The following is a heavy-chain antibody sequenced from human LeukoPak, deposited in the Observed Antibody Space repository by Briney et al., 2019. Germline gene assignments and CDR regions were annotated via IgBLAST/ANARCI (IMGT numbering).Heavy chain of an antibody. CDR1: GYTFTSYD. CDR3: ARVHYSRKHCSSTSCYASFDY. D-gene: IGHD2-2*01. V-gene: IGHV1-8*01. J-gene: IGHJ4*02. Sequence: ASVKVSCKASGYTFTSYDINWVRQATGQGLEWMGWMNPNSGNTGYAQKFQGRVTMTTTTSISTAYMELSSLRSEDTAVYYRARVHYSRKHCSSTSCYASFDYWGQGTLVTVSS. CDR2: MNPNSGNT.